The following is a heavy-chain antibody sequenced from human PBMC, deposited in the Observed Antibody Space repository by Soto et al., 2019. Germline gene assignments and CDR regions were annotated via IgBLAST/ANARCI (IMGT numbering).Heavy chain of an antibody. V-gene: IGHV4-39*01. CDR3: ARRVVGAIKGFDY. Sequence: SETLSLTCTVSGGSISSSNYYWGWIRQAPGKGLEWIGNIFYSGSTYYNPSLKSRVTVSVDTSKNQFSLKLSSVTAADTAVYYCARRVVGAIKGFDYWGQGTLVTVSS. CDR1: GGSISSSNYY. D-gene: IGHD1-26*01. CDR2: IFYSGST. J-gene: IGHJ4*02.